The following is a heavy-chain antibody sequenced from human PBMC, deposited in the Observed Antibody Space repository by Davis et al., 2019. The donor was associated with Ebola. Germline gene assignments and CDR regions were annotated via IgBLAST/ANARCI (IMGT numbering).Heavy chain of an antibody. J-gene: IGHJ4*02. Sequence: GESLKISCKASGYSFTSHWISWVRQMPGKGLEWMGNIYPGDSDTRYSPSFQGQVTISADRSISTAYLQWSSLKASDAAMYYCARLDYDVLTAYYVFTHWGQGTQVTVSS. CDR1: GYSFTSHW. CDR2: IYPGDSDT. CDR3: ARLDYDVLTAYYVFTH. V-gene: IGHV5-51*01. D-gene: IGHD3-9*01.